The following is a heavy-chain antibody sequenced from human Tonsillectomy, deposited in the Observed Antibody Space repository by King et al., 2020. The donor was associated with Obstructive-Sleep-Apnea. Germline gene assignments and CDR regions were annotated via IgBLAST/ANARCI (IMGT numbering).Heavy chain of an antibody. CDR1: GFMFASYN. CDR3: ARWGSFAWFPPAVTKASYGMAV. Sequence: VQLVESGGGLVKPGGSLRLSCKASGFMFASYNMNWVRQAPGKGLEWVSSISISGRYIYYADSVKGRFTFSRDNAGNSLHLQMKSLRAEDTAVYYCARWGSFAWFPPAVTKASYGMAVWGQGTTVTVSS. CDR2: ISISGRYI. V-gene: IGHV3-21*01. D-gene: IGHD3-9*01. J-gene: IGHJ6*02.